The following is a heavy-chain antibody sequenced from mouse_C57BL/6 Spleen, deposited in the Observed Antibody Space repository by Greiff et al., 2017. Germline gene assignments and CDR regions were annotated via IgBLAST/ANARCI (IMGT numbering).Heavy chain of an antibody. CDR3: ARKGYYYGPMDY. D-gene: IGHD1-1*01. V-gene: IGHV1-69*01. Sequence: QVHVKQPGAELVMPGASVKLSCKASGYTFTSYWMHWVKQRPGQGLEWIGEIDPSDSYTNYNQKFKGKSTLTVDKSSSTAYMQLSSLTSEDSAVYYCARKGYYYGPMDYWGQGTSVTVSS. J-gene: IGHJ4*01. CDR2: IDPSDSYT. CDR1: GYTFTSYW.